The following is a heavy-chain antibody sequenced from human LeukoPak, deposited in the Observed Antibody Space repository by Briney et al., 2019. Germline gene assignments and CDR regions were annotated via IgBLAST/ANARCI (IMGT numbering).Heavy chain of an antibody. CDR3: AKDGSTSCIED. J-gene: IGHJ4*02. D-gene: IGHD2-2*01. V-gene: IGHV3-20*04. CDR1: GFTFDDYG. CDR2: ITWDGRYT. Sequence: PGGSLRLSCTASGFTFDDYGMAWVRQVPAKGLEWVSGITWDGRYTGYGDSVKCRFTISRDNSKNTLYLQMNSLRAEDTAVYYCAKDGSTSCIEDWGQGSLATVSS.